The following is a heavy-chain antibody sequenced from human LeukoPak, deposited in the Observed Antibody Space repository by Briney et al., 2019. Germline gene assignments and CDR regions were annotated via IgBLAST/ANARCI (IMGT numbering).Heavy chain of an antibody. CDR2: IYYSGST. V-gene: IGHV4-30-4*08. Sequence: SETLSLTCTVSGGSISSSSYYWGWIRQPPGKGLEWIGYIYYSGSTYYNPSLKSRVTISVDTSKNQFSLKLSSVTAADTAVYYCARRGWQIDAFDIWGQGTMVTVSS. CDR3: ARRGWQIDAFDI. J-gene: IGHJ3*02. D-gene: IGHD2-15*01. CDR1: GGSISSSSYY.